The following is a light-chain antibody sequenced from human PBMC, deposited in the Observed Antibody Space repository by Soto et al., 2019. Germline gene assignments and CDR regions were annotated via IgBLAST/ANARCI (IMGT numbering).Light chain of an antibody. J-gene: IGLJ1*01. CDR1: SSDVGGSNY. V-gene: IGLV2-14*01. CDR2: EVS. Sequence: QAVVTQPASVSGSPGQSITISCTGTSSDVGGSNYVSWYQHHPGKAPKLMISEVSNRPSGVSNRFSGSKSGNTASLTISGLQAEDEADYYCSSRTSSSTYVFGTGTKLTVL. CDR3: SSRTSSSTYV.